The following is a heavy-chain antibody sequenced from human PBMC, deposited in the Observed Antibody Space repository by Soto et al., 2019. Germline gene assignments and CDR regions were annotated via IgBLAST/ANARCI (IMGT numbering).Heavy chain of an antibody. CDR1: GGSFSGYY. CDR3: ARGRPFYCSSTSRYLGLGYWYFDL. J-gene: IGHJ2*01. D-gene: IGHD2-2*01. V-gene: IGHV4-34*01. CDR2: INHSGST. Sequence: SETLSLTCAVYGGSFSGYYWSWIRQPPGKGLEWIGEINHSGSTNYNPSLKSRVTISVDTSKNQFSLKLSSVTAADTAVYYCARGRPFYCSSTSRYLGLGYWYFDLWGRGTMVT.